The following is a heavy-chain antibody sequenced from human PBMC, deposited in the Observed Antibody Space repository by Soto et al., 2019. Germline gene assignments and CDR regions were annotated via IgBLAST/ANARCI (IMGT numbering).Heavy chain of an antibody. D-gene: IGHD3-22*01. J-gene: IGHJ4*02. Sequence: PGESVNSSCNGCGYSFTSYLSGWVRQMPGKGLEWMGIIYPGDSDTRYSPSFQGQVTISADKSISTAYLQWSSLKASDTAMYYCALYYYDSSGYAVDYWGQGTLVTVSS. V-gene: IGHV5-51*01. CDR3: ALYYYDSSGYAVDY. CDR1: GYSFTSYL. CDR2: IYPGDSDT.